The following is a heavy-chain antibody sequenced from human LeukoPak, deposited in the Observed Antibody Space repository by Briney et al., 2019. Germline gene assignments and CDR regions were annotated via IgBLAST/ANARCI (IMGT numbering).Heavy chain of an antibody. CDR1: GGSISSYY. CDR3: ARPRVRGVIIRGFDY. Sequence: SETLSLTCTVSGGSISSYYWSWIRQPPGKGLEWIGEINHSGSTNYNPSLKSRVTISVDTSKNQFSLKLSSVTAADTAVYYCARPRVRGVIIRGFDYWGQGTLVTVSS. J-gene: IGHJ4*01. V-gene: IGHV4-34*01. CDR2: INHSGST. D-gene: IGHD3-10*01.